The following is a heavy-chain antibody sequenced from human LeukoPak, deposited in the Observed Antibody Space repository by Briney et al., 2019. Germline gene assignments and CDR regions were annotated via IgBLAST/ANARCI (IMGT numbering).Heavy chain of an antibody. Sequence: KPSGTLSLTCTVSGGSISETYWWSWARQPPGKGLEWIGQIHRSGSTNYNPSLKNRLIISLDGSKNQFSLSLNSVTAADTALYFCARETDYSHPNYFDPWGQGILVTVSS. CDR2: IHRSGST. V-gene: IGHV4-4*02. D-gene: IGHD4-11*01. J-gene: IGHJ5*02. CDR1: GGSISETYW. CDR3: ARETDYSHPNYFDP.